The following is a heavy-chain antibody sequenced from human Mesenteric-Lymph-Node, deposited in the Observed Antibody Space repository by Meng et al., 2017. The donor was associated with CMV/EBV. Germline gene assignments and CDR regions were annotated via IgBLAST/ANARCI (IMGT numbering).Heavy chain of an antibody. Sequence: GGSLRLSCAASGFPFTNYWMHWVRQGPGKGLVWVSRINSDGSSTNYADFVKGRFTISRDNAKNTLFLQMNSLRAEDTAVYYCAKDRDSSGYPLTFGGQGTLVTVSS. CDR3: AKDRDSSGYPLTF. CDR2: INSDGSST. V-gene: IGHV3-74*01. J-gene: IGHJ4*02. D-gene: IGHD3-22*01. CDR1: GFPFTNYW.